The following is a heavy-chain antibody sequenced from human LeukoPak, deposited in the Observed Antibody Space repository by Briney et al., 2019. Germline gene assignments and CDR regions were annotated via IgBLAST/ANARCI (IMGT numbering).Heavy chain of an antibody. D-gene: IGHD1-14*01. CDR1: GFTFSSYW. CDR2: IDSDGSIT. Sequence: GGSLRLSCAASGFTFSSYWMHWVRQAPGEGLVWVSRIDSDGSITTYADSVKGRFTISRDSAKNTLFLQMNSLRAEDTAVYYCTRPSTGINAFDVWGQGTMVTVSS. J-gene: IGHJ3*01. CDR3: TRPSTGINAFDV. V-gene: IGHV3-74*01.